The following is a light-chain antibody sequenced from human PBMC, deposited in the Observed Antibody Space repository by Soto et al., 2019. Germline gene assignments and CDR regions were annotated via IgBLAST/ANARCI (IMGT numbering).Light chain of an antibody. V-gene: IGKV1-39*01. Sequence: DIQMTQSPSSLSASVGDRVTITCRASQGISSYLNWYQQKPGIAPKVLIYAASTLQRDVPSRFSGSGSGTDFTLTISSLQTEDFATYYCQQSYTTAPTFGQGTKV. CDR2: AAS. CDR1: QGISSY. CDR3: QQSYTTAPT. J-gene: IGKJ1*01.